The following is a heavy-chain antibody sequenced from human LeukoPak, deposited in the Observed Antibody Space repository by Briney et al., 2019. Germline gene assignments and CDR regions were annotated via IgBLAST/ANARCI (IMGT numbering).Heavy chain of an antibody. Sequence: GASVKVSCKASGYTFISYGISWVRQAPGQGLQWMGWISPYNGNTNYAQKLQGRVTMTTDTSTSTAYMELRSLRSDDTAVYYCARVLVGATGWFDPWGQGTLVTVSS. D-gene: IGHD1-26*01. CDR2: ISPYNGNT. J-gene: IGHJ5*02. CDR3: ARVLVGATGWFDP. V-gene: IGHV1-18*01. CDR1: GYTFISYG.